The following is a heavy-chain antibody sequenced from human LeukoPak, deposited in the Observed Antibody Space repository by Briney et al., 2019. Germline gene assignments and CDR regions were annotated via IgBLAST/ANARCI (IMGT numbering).Heavy chain of an antibody. Sequence: PSETLSLTCTVSGGSISSTTYYWCWIRQPPGKGLEWIGTIYYSGNTYYNPSLKSRLTMSVDTSKNQFSLKLRSVTAADTAVYYCARQRDYTSGWFDYWGQGTLVTVSS. D-gene: IGHD6-19*01. CDR2: IYYSGNT. CDR1: GGSISSTTYY. V-gene: IGHV4-39*01. J-gene: IGHJ4*02. CDR3: ARQRDYTSGWFDY.